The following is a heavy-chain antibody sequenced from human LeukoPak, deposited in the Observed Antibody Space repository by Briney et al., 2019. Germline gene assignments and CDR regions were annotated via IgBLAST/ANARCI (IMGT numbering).Heavy chain of an antibody. CDR3: ARDRGVNYYDSSGYLTWGIDY. J-gene: IGHJ4*02. D-gene: IGHD3-22*01. CDR1: GYTFTSNY. V-gene: IGHV1-46*01. CDR2: IYPRDGST. Sequence: ASVKVSCKASGYTFTSNYIHWVRQAPGQGLEWMGLIYPRDGSTSYAQKFQGRVTVTRDTSTSTVHMELSGLRSEDTAVYYCARDRGVNYYDSSGYLTWGIDYWGQGTLVTVSS.